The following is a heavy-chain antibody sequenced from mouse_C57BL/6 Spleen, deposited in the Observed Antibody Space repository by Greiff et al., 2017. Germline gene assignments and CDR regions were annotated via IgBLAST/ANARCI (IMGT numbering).Heavy chain of an antibody. CDR3: ARGYYGSSSYWYFDV. J-gene: IGHJ1*03. D-gene: IGHD1-1*01. CDR1: GYTFTDYN. CDR2: INPNNGGT. V-gene: IGHV1-18*01. Sequence: VHVKQSGPELVKPGASVKIPCKASGYTFTDYNMDWVKQSHGKSLEWIGDINPNNGGTIYNQKFKGKATLTVDKSSSTAYMELRSLTSEDTAVYYCARGYYGSSSYWYFDVWGTGTTVTVSS.